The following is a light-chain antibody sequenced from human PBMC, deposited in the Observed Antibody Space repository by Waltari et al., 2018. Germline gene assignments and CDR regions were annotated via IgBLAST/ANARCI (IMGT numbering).Light chain of an antibody. CDR1: QSLLYRNGDDH. CDR2: LGS. CDR3: MQALQSPRT. J-gene: IGKJ2*01. Sequence: DIVMTQSPLSLAVTPGEPASISCRSSQSLLYRNGDDHLDWYLQKPGQSPPLLIYLGSNRASGVPDRFSGSGSGTDFTLRITRVEAEDVGVYYCMQALQSPRTFGQGTKLEIK. V-gene: IGKV2-28*01.